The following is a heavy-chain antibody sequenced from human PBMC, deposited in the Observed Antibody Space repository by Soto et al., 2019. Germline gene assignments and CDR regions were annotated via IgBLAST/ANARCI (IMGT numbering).Heavy chain of an antibody. CDR3: ARDRRLSSSWYLVDY. D-gene: IGHD6-13*01. CDR2: ISAYNGNT. Sequence: ASVKVSCKASGYTFTSYGISWVRQAPGQGLEWMGWISAYNGNTKYAQKLQGRVTMTTDTSTSTAYMELRSLRSDDTAVYYCARDRRLSSSWYLVDYWGQGTLVTVSS. V-gene: IGHV1-18*01. J-gene: IGHJ4*02. CDR1: GYTFTSYG.